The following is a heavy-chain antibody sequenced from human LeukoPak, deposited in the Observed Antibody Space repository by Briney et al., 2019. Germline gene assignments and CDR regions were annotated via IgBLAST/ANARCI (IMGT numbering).Heavy chain of an antibody. CDR3: ARTRSFYDSSGYYYGWFDP. CDR1: GYTFTSYG. Sequence: GASVKVSCKASGYTFTSYGISWVRQAPGQGLEWMGWISAYNGNTNYAQKLQGRVTMTRDTSSSTVYMELSSLRSEDTAVYYCARTRSFYDSSGYYYGWFDPWGQGTLVTVSS. D-gene: IGHD3-22*01. J-gene: IGHJ5*02. CDR2: ISAYNGNT. V-gene: IGHV1-18*01.